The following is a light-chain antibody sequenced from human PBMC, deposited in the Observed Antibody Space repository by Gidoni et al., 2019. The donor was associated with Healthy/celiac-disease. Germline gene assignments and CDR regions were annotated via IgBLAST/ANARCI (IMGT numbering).Light chain of an antibody. CDR2: KAS. CDR1: QSISSW. CDR3: QQYNSYSGT. V-gene: IGKV1-5*03. Sequence: CRASQSISSWLAWYQQKPGKAPKLLIYKASSLESGVPSRFSGSGSGTEFTLTISSLQPDDFATYYCQQYNSYSGTFXQXTKVEIK. J-gene: IGKJ1*01.